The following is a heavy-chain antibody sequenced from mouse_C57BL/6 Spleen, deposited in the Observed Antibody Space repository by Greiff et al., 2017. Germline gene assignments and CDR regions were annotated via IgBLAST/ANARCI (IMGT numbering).Heavy chain of an antibody. CDR1: GYSITSGYY. D-gene: IGHD2-13*01. J-gene: IGHJ2*01. V-gene: IGHV3-6*01. Sequence: EVKLQESGPGLVKPSQSLSLTCSVTGYSITSGYYWNWIRQFPGNKLEWMGYISYDGSKNYNPSLKNRISITRDTSKNTVYLKLNSVTTEDTATYYCARASIYYGDYDDWGQGTTLTVSS. CDR2: ISYDGSK. CDR3: ARASIYYGDYDD.